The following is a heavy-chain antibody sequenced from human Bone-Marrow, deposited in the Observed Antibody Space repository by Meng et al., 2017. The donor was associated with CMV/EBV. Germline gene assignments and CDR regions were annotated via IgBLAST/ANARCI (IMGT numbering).Heavy chain of an antibody. D-gene: IGHD3-3*01. V-gene: IGHV3-7*03. J-gene: IGHJ6*02. Sequence: GGSLRLSCAASGFTFSSYWMSWVRQAPGKGLEWVANIKQDGSEKYYVDSVKGRFTISRDNAKNSLYLQMNSLRAEDTAVYYCARGEAPRGFWSGYGNYYYGMDVWGQGTTVTVSS. CDR3: ARGEAPRGFWSGYGNYYYGMDV. CDR1: GFTFSSYW. CDR2: IKQDGSEK.